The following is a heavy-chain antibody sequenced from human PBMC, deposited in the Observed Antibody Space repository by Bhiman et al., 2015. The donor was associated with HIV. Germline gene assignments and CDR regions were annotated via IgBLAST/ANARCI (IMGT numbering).Heavy chain of an antibody. CDR1: GFTFSSYA. CDR3: ARDPGGXGWFDP. Sequence: EVQLVESGGGLVQPGGSLRLYCAASGFTFSSYALHWVRQAPGKGLEWVSSISSSSSDIYYSDSLKGRFTISRDNAKNSLYLQMNSLRAEDTAVYYCARDPGGXGWFDPWGQGTLVTVSS. CDR2: ISSSSSDI. V-gene: IGHV3-21*01. D-gene: IGHD3-16*01. J-gene: IGHJ5*02.